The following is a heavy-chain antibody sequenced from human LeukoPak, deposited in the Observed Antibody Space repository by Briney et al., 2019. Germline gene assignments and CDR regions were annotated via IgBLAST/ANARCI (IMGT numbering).Heavy chain of an antibody. J-gene: IGHJ4*02. CDR3: ARDVTRITMVRGSGKRLGY. D-gene: IGHD3-10*01. Sequence: ASVKVSCKASGYTFTSYDINWVRQAPGQGLEWMGIINPSGGSTSYAQKFQGRVTMTRDTSTSTVYMELSSLRSEDTAVYYCARDVTRITMVRGSGKRLGYWGQGTLVTVSS. CDR2: INPSGGST. V-gene: IGHV1-46*01. CDR1: GYTFTSYD.